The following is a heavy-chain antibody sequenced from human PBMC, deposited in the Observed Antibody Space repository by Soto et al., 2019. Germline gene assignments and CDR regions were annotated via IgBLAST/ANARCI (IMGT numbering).Heavy chain of an antibody. J-gene: IGHJ6*03. CDR2: ISSSSSTI. CDR1: GFTFSSYS. V-gene: IGHV3-48*01. CDR3: ARESPGADLLHYYYYMDV. D-gene: IGHD3-10*01. Sequence: EVQLVESGGGLVQPGGSLRLSCAASGFTFSSYSMNWVRQAPGKGLEWVSYISSSSSTIYYSDSVKGRFTISRDNAKNSLYLQMNSLRAEDTAVYYCARESPGADLLHYYYYMDVWGKGTTVTVSS.